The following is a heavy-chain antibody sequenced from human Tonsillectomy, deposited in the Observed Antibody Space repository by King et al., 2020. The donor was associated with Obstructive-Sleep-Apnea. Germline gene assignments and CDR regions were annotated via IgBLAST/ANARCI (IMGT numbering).Heavy chain of an antibody. CDR2: IIPILGIA. CDR1: GGTFSSYA. V-gene: IGHV1-69*09. CDR3: ARSFYDYYDSSGFLTFFDY. D-gene: IGHD3-22*01. Sequence: VQLVQSGAEVKKPGSSVKVSCKASGGTFSSYAISWLRQAPGQGLEWMGGIIPILGIANYAQKFQGRGTITADKSTSTAYMELSSLRSEDTAVYYCARSFYDYYDSSGFLTFFDYWGQGTLVTVSS. J-gene: IGHJ4*02.